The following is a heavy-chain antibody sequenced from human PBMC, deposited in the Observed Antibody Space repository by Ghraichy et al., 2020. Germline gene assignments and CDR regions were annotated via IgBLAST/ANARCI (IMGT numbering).Heavy chain of an antibody. CDR2: ISSSSSTI. CDR1: GFTFSSYS. J-gene: IGHJ6*02. CDR3: ARDRTYYYDSSGYYSDYYYYYGMDV. V-gene: IGHV3-48*01. D-gene: IGHD3-22*01. Sequence: VGSLRLSCAASGFTFSSYSMNWVRQAPGKGLEWVSYISSSSSTIYYADSVKGRFTISRDNAKNSLYLQMNSLRAEDTAVYYCARDRTYYYDSSGYYSDYYYYYGMDVWGQGTTVTVSS.